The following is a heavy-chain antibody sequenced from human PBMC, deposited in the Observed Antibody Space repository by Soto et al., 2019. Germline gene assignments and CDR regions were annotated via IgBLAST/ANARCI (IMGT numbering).Heavy chain of an antibody. CDR1: GDSVSSDGYY. J-gene: IGHJ4*02. CDR3: ARITGYSSGWYLDY. V-gene: IGHV4-31*02. CDR2: IYYSGST. D-gene: IGHD6-19*01. Sequence: SETLSLTCTVSGDSVSSDGYYWSWIRQHPGKGLEWIGYIYYSGSTYYNPSLKSRVTISVDTSKNQFSLKLSSVTAADTAVYYCARITGYSSGWYLDYWGQGTLVTVSS.